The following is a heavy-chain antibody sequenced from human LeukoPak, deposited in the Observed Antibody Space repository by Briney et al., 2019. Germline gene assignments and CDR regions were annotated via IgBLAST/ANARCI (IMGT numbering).Heavy chain of an antibody. D-gene: IGHD6-13*01. Sequence: ASETLSLTCTVSGDSISSTTYYWAWIRQPPGNGLEWIGRIHYSGSTYYNPSLKSRVAISVDTSKNQFSLQLSSVTAADTAVYYCARRGMAAAGTFDPWGQGILVTVSS. CDR2: IHYSGST. J-gene: IGHJ5*02. V-gene: IGHV4-39*01. CDR3: ARRGMAAAGTFDP. CDR1: GDSISSTTYY.